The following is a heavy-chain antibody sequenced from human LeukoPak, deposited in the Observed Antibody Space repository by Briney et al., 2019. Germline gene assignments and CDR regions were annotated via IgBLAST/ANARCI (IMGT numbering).Heavy chain of an antibody. Sequence: PSETLSLTCTVSGGSISSSSYYWGWIRQPPGKGLEWIGSIYYSGSTYYNPSLKSRVTISVDTSKNQFSLKLSSVTAADTAVYYCARPFPKGVVYADDYWGQGTLVTVSS. CDR1: GGSISSSSYY. J-gene: IGHJ4*02. V-gene: IGHV4-39*01. CDR3: ARPFPKGVVYADDY. CDR2: IYYSGST. D-gene: IGHD2-8*02.